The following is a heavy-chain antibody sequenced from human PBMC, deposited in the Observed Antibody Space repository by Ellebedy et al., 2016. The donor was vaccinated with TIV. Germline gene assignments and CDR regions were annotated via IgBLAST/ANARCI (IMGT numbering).Heavy chain of an antibody. CDR1: GFTFSSYS. CDR3: ASSDYSNHNWFDP. J-gene: IGHJ5*02. V-gene: IGHV3-21*01. Sequence: PGGSLRLSCAASGFTFSSYSMNWVRQAPGKALEWVSSISSSSSYIYYADSVTGRFTISRDNAKNSLYLQMNSLRAEETAVYYCASSDYSNHNWFDPWGQGTLVTVSS. D-gene: IGHD4-11*01. CDR2: ISSSSSYI.